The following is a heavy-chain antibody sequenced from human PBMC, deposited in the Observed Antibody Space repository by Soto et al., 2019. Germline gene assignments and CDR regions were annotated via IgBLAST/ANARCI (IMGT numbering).Heavy chain of an antibody. Sequence: QVQLQESGPGLVKPSQTLSLTCTVSGGSISSGDYYWSWIRQPPGKGLEWIGYIYYSGSTYYNPSLKSRVTISVDTSKNQCSLKLSSVTAADTAVYYCARSLVWSLYHFDYWGQGTLVTVSS. D-gene: IGHD3-3*01. V-gene: IGHV4-30-4*01. CDR1: GGSISSGDYY. J-gene: IGHJ4*02. CDR3: ARSLVWSLYHFDY. CDR2: IYYSGST.